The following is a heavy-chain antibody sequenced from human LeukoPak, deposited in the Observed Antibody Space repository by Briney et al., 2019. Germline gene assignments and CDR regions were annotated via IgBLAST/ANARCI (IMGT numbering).Heavy chain of an antibody. D-gene: IGHD4-17*01. Sequence: GASVKVSCKASGGTFSSYAISWVRQAPGQGLEWMGGIIPIFGTANYAQKFQGRVTITADESTSTAYMELSSLRSEDTAVYYCARDSDGDYVGWFDPWGQGTLVTVSS. CDR3: ARDSDGDYVGWFDP. CDR2: IIPIFGTA. V-gene: IGHV1-69*13. CDR1: GGTFSSYA. J-gene: IGHJ5*02.